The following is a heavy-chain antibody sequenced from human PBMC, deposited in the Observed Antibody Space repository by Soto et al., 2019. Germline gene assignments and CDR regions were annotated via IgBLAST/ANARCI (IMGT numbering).Heavy chain of an antibody. CDR1: GFTFSSYA. J-gene: IGHJ6*03. V-gene: IGHV3-23*01. D-gene: IGHD3-3*01. Sequence: PGGSLRLSCAASGFTFSSYAMSWVRQAPGKGLEWVSAISGSGGSTYYADSVKGRFTISRDNSKNTLYLQMNSLRAEDTAVYYCAKLSSGGYDFWSGYYPDYYYYYYMDVWGKGTTVTVSS. CDR2: ISGSGGST. CDR3: AKLSSGGYDFWSGYYPDYYYYYYMDV.